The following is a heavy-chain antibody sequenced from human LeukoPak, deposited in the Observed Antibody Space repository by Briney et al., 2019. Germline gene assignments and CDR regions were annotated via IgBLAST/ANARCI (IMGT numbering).Heavy chain of an antibody. D-gene: IGHD3-22*01. CDR1: GFTFSSHW. CDR2: ISGSGTST. CDR3: AKVYSSGYDIDY. V-gene: IGHV3-23*01. J-gene: IGHJ4*02. Sequence: GGSLRLSCSASGFTFSSHWMSWVRQAPGKGLEWVSTISGSGTSTYYAASVKGRFTISRDNSKNTLYLQMNSLRAEDTAVYYCAKVYSSGYDIDYWGQGTLVTVSS.